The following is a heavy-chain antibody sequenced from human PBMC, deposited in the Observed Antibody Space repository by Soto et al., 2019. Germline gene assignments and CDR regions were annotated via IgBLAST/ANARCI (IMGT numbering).Heavy chain of an antibody. D-gene: IGHD1-1*01. Sequence: EVQLVESGGGLVQPGGSLRLSCAASGFTFSNYWMHWVRQAPGKGLVWVSRTNRDGSSRNYADSVKGRFTISRDNVNNTRYLQMNTLRAEDTAVYYCARGGGATTPRTDLNYWGQGTLVTVSS. CDR1: GFTFSNYW. CDR3: ARGGGATTPRTDLNY. CDR2: TNRDGSSR. V-gene: IGHV3-74*01. J-gene: IGHJ4*02.